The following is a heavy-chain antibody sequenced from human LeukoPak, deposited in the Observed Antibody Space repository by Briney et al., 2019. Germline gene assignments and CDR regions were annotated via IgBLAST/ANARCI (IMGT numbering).Heavy chain of an antibody. CDR3: ARGCSSTTCYLLDY. Sequence: GASVKVSCKASGYTFTDYSIVWVRQAPGQGLEWMGWISGYNGNTNYAQNLQGRVTMTTDTSTSTAYMELRSLRSDDTAFYYCARGCSSTTCYLLDYWGQGTLVTVSS. CDR2: ISGYNGNT. V-gene: IGHV1-18*01. J-gene: IGHJ4*02. CDR1: GYTFTDYS. D-gene: IGHD2-2*01.